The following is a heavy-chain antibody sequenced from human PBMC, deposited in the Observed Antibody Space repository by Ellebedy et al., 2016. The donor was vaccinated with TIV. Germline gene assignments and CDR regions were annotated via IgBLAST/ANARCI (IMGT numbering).Heavy chain of an antibody. CDR2: IYYSGST. J-gene: IGHJ4*02. V-gene: IGHV4-39*01. CDR3: ARLYSGSYYPYYFDY. Sequence: MPSETLSLTCTVSGGSISSSSYYWGWIRQPPGKGLEWIGSIYYSGSTYYNPSLKSRVTISVDTSKNQFSLKLSSVTAADTAVYYCARLYSGSYYPYYFDYWGQGTLVTVSS. D-gene: IGHD1-26*01. CDR1: GGSISSSSYY.